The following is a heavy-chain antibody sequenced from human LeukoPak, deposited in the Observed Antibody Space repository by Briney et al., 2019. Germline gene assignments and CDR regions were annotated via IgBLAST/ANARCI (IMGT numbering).Heavy chain of an antibody. Sequence: ASVKVSCKASGYTFTSYDINWVRQATGQGLEWMGWMNPNSGNTGYAQKFQGRVTMTRNTSISTAYMELSGLRSEDTAVYYCARGPITIFGVVIIARSPSYGMDVWGQGTTVTVSS. CDR1: GYTFTSYD. V-gene: IGHV1-8*01. J-gene: IGHJ6*02. CDR3: ARGPITIFGVVIIARSPSYGMDV. CDR2: MNPNSGNT. D-gene: IGHD3-3*01.